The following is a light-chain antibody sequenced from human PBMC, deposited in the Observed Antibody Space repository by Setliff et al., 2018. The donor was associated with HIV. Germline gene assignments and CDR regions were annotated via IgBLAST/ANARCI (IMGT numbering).Light chain of an antibody. V-gene: IGLV2-14*03. Sequence: QSVLTQPASVSGSPGQSITISCTGTSSDGGGYNYVSWYKQYPGKAPNLMVYDVSNRPSWVSNRFSGSKSGNTASLTISGRQAEDEAVYYCSSRTSSSTDVFGSGTKVT. CDR3: SSRTSSSTDV. CDR1: SSDGGGYNY. CDR2: DVS. J-gene: IGLJ1*01.